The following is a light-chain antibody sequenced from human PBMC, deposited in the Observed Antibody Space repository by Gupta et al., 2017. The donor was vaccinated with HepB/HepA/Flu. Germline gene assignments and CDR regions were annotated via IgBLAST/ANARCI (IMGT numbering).Light chain of an antibody. CDR3: QQYGSSQGFT. CDR2: GAS. CDR1: QSVSSSY. V-gene: IGKV3-20*01. Sequence: EIVLTQSPGILSLSPGERATLSCRASQSVSSSYLAWYQRKPGQAPTLLIYGASNRATGIPDRFSGSGSGTDFTLTISRLEPEDFAVYYCQQYGSSQGFTFGQGTLL. J-gene: IGKJ5*01.